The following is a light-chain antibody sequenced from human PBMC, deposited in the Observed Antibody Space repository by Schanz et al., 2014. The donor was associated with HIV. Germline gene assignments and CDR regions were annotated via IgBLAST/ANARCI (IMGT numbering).Light chain of an antibody. V-gene: IGKV1-33*01. CDR2: DAS. Sequence: IQMTQSPSSLSASEGDRVTIACQASQDINNCLNWYQQKPGKPPKLLIYDASNLEAGVPSRFSGSGSGTDFSFTISALQPEDIATYYCQQCDRLPITFGQGTRLEIK. J-gene: IGKJ5*01. CDR3: QQCDRLPIT. CDR1: QDINNC.